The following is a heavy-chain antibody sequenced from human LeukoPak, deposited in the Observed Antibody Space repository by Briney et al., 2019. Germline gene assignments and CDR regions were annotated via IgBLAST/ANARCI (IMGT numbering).Heavy chain of an antibody. CDR1: GYTFTGYY. CDR2: INPNSGGT. J-gene: IGHJ4*02. V-gene: IGHV1-2*06. Sequence: GASVKVSCKASGYTFTGYYMHWVRQAPGQGLEWMGRINPNSGGTNYAQKLQGRVTMTRDTSISTAYMELSRLRSDDTAVYYCARDLGNLYYDSSGYYGYWGQGTLVTVSS. D-gene: IGHD3-22*01. CDR3: ARDLGNLYYDSSGYYGY.